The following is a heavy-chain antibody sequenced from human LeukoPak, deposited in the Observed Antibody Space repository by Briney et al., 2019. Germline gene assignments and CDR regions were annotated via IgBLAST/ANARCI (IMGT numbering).Heavy chain of an antibody. CDR3: AKDAPKYYYDSSGYHDAFHI. D-gene: IGHD3-22*01. J-gene: IGHJ3*02. CDR1: GFTVSSNY. CDR2: IYSGGST. Sequence: GGSLRLSCAASGFTVSSNYMSWVRQAPGKGLEWVSVIYSGGSTYYADSVKGRFTISRDNSKNTLYLQMNSLRAEDTAVYYCAKDAPKYYYDSSGYHDAFHIWGQGTMVTVSS. V-gene: IGHV3-53*01.